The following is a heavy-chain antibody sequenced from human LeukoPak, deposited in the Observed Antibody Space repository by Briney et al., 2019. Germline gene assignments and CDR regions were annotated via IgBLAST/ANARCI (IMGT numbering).Heavy chain of an antibody. D-gene: IGHD2-2*01. Sequence: GGSLRLSCAASKFTFSDYYMSWIRQAPGKGLEWVSYISSSGSTIYGDSVKGRFTISRDNAKNSLYLQMNSLRAEDTAVYYCARGGLYCGSTSCYFDYWGQGTLVTVSS. CDR3: ARGGLYCGSTSCYFDY. J-gene: IGHJ4*02. CDR1: KFTFSDYY. V-gene: IGHV3-11*01. CDR2: ISSSGSTI.